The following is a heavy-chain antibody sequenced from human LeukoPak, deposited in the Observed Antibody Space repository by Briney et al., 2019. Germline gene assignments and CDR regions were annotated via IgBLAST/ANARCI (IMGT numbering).Heavy chain of an antibody. V-gene: IGHV3-7*01. J-gene: IGHJ4*02. CDR1: GFTFSSYW. CDR3: ARGIMITFGGVPYYFDY. Sequence: GGSLRLSCAASGFTFSSYWMSWVRQAPGKGLEWVANIKQDGSEKYYVDSVKGRFTISRDNAKNSLYLQMNSLRAEDTAVYYCARGIMITFGGVPYYFDYWGQGTLVTVSS. CDR2: IKQDGSEK. D-gene: IGHD3-16*01.